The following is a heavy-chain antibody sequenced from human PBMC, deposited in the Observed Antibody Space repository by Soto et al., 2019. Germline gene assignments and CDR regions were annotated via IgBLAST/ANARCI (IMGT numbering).Heavy chain of an antibody. J-gene: IGHJ4*02. CDR2: INSDGSST. CDR1: GFTFRSHW. D-gene: IGHD3-22*01. CDR3: ARVKKARYYDSSGYPPPFDY. Sequence: GGSLRLSWAASGFTFRSHWMHWVRQAPGKGLVWVPRINSDGSSTSYADSVKGRFTISRDNAKNTLYLQMNSLRAEDTAVYYCARVKKARYYDSSGYPPPFDYWGQGTLVTVSS. V-gene: IGHV3-74*01.